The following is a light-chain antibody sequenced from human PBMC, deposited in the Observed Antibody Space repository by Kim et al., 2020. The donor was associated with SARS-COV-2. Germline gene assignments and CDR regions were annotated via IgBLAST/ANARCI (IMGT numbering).Light chain of an antibody. CDR1: SSDVGGYNY. CDR2: DVS. V-gene: IGLV2-14*03. Sequence: QSALTQPASVSGSPGQSITISCTGTSSDVGGYNYVSWYQQHPGKAPKVMIYDVSNRPSGVSNRFSGSKSGNTASLTISGLQAEDEADYYCCSYASSISWVFGGGTQLTVL. J-gene: IGLJ3*02. CDR3: CSYASSISWV.